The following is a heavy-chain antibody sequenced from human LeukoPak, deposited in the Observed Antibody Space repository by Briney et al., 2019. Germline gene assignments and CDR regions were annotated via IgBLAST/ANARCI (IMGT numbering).Heavy chain of an antibody. CDR2: INSDGSST. Sequence: PGGSLRLSGAASGFTFSSYWMHWARQAPGKGLVWVSRINSDGSSTSYADSVKGRFTISRDNAKNTLYLQMNSLRAEDTAVYYCARGVFRGYSGSYSAYYYYGMDVWGQGTTVTVSS. D-gene: IGHD1-26*01. J-gene: IGHJ6*02. V-gene: IGHV3-74*01. CDR3: ARGVFRGYSGSYSAYYYYGMDV. CDR1: GFTFSSYW.